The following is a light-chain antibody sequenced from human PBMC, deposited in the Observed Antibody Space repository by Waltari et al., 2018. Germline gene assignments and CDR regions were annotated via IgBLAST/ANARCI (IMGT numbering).Light chain of an antibody. Sequence: SSDLTQDPDVSVALGQTVRITCHGDILITYYGNWCRQKPGQAPELVIYGKNNRPSGIPDRFSASSSENTASLIITGAQAEDEADYYCSSRELSGHVVFGGGTRLTVL. CDR3: SSRELSGHVV. V-gene: IGLV3-19*01. CDR1: ILITYY. CDR2: GKN. J-gene: IGLJ2*01.